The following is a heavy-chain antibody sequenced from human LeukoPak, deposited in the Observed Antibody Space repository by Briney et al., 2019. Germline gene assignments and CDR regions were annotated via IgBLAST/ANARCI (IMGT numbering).Heavy chain of an antibody. CDR1: GGTFSSYA. D-gene: IGHD4/OR15-4a*01. Sequence: ASVKVSCKASGGTFSSYAISWVRQAPGQGLERMGRIIPILGIANYAQKFQGRVTITADKSTSTAYMELSSLRSEDTAVYYCARAPAVSVLTIWGQGTLVTVSS. CDR2: IIPILGIA. V-gene: IGHV1-69*04. J-gene: IGHJ4*02. CDR3: ARAPAVSVLTI.